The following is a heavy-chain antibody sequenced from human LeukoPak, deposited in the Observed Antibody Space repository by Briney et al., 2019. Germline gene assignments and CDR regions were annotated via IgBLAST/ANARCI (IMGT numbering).Heavy chain of an antibody. CDR2: FDPEDGET. CDR3: ATFRYYYDSSGYKY. CDR1: GYXLTELS. V-gene: IGHV1-24*01. J-gene: IGHJ4*02. Sequence: GASVKVSCRVSGYXLTELSMHWMRQAPGKGLEWLGGFDPEDGETIYAQKFQGRVTMTEDTSTDTAYMELSSLRSEDTAVYYCATFRYYYDSSGYKYWGQGTLVTVSS. D-gene: IGHD3-22*01.